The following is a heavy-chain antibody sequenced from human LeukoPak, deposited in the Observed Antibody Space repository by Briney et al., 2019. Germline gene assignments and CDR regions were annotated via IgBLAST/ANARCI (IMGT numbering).Heavy chain of an antibody. CDR2: INYSGST. D-gene: IGHD3-22*01. CDR3: ARGYDY. V-gene: IGHV4-39*01. CDR1: GGSIIGSTPY. Sequence: SETLSLTCTVSGGSIIGSTPYWGWIRQPPGKGLDWIGIINYSGSTYYNPSLRSRVTISVDTSKNQFSLKLNSVTAPDTAVYYCARGYDYWGQGTLVTVSS. J-gene: IGHJ4*02.